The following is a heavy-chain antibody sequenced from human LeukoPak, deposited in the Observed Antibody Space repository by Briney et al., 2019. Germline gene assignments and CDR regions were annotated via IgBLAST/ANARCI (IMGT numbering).Heavy chain of an antibody. J-gene: IGHJ4*02. CDR1: GFTFSSYA. V-gene: IGHV3-23*01. CDR3: AKFDELRFLEWLLGPFDY. D-gene: IGHD3-3*01. CDR2: ISDSGGST. Sequence: GGSLRLSCAASGFTFSSYAMSWVRQAPGKGLERVSAISDSGGSTYYADSVKGRFTISRDNSKNTLYLQMNSLRAEDTAVYYCAKFDELRFLEWLLGPFDYWGQGTLVTVSS.